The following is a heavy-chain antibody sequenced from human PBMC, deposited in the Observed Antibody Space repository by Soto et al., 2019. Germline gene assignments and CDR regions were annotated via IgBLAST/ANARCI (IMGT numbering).Heavy chain of an antibody. CDR3: AKERRGRPSSSSGYFDY. CDR1: GFTFSSYA. CDR2: ISGSGGST. D-gene: IGHD6-6*01. J-gene: IGHJ4*02. Sequence: PGGSLRLSCAASGFTFSSYAMSWVRQAPGKGLEWVSAISGSGGSTYYADSVKGRFTISRDNSKNTLYLQMNSLRAEDTAVYYCAKERRGRPSSSSGYFDYWGQGTLVTVSS. V-gene: IGHV3-23*01.